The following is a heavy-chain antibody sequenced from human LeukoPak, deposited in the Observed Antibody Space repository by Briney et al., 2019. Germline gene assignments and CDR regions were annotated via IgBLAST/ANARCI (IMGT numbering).Heavy chain of an antibody. Sequence: PSETLSLTCAVYGGSFSGYSWSWIRQPAGKGLEWIGRFYSSGSTNYNPSLKSRVTMSVDTSKNQVSLRLSSVTAADTAVYYCARMELRYCSSTSCLAHNWFDPWGQGTLVTVSS. D-gene: IGHD2-2*01. CDR2: FYSSGST. J-gene: IGHJ5*02. CDR3: ARMELRYCSSTSCLAHNWFDP. CDR1: GGSFSGYS. V-gene: IGHV4-59*10.